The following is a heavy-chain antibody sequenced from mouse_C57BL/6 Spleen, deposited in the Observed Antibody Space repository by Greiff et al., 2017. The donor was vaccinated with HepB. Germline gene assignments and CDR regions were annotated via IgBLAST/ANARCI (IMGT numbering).Heavy chain of an antibody. CDR3: ARWGLGREDY. V-gene: IGHV5-17*01. CDR2: ISSGSSTI. Sequence: EVNLVESGGGLVKPGGSLPLSCAASGFTFSDYGMHWVRQAPETGLEWVAYISSGSSTIYYADTVKGRFTISRDNAKNTLFLQLPSLRSEDTAMYYCARWGLGREDYWGQGTTLTVSS. J-gene: IGHJ2*01. CDR1: GFTFSDYG. D-gene: IGHD4-1*01.